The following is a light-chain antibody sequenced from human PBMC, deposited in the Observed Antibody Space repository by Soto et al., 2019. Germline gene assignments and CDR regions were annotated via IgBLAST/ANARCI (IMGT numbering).Light chain of an antibody. V-gene: IGKV1-39*01. CDR3: QQSYSIPEA. Sequence: DIQMTHSPSSLSASVGDRVTITCRASQSISSYLNWYQQKPGKAPKLLIYAAASLQSGVPSRFTGSGSGTDFTLTISSLQPEDFATYYLQQSYSIPEAFGQGSKVDIK. CDR1: QSISSY. J-gene: IGKJ1*01. CDR2: AAA.